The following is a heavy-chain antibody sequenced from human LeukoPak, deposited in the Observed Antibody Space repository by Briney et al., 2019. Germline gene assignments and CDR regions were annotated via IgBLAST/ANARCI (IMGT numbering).Heavy chain of an antibody. CDR3: ASRVPDSIAY. V-gene: IGHV4-34*01. D-gene: IGHD4-11*01. J-gene: IGHJ4*02. CDR2: IYHSGST. Sequence: SETLSLTCAVYGESFSGYYWSWIRQPPGKGLEWIGEIYHSGSTNYNPSLKSRVTISVNRSKNQFSLKLSSVTAADTAVYYCASRVPDSIAYWGQGTLVTVSS. CDR1: GESFSGYY.